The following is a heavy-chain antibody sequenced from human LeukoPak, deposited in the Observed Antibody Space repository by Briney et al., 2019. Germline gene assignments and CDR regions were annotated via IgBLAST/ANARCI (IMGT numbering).Heavy chain of an antibody. CDR1: GFTFSNYN. Sequence: GGSLRLSCAASGFTFSNYNMNWVRQAPGKGLEWVSAISGSDAGTYYADSVKGRFTISRDNSKNTLYLQMNSLRAEDAAVYYCAKAPLGRCTGAICYSFDYWGQGTLVTVSS. D-gene: IGHD2-8*02. V-gene: IGHV3-23*01. CDR2: ISGSDAGT. J-gene: IGHJ4*02. CDR3: AKAPLGRCTGAICYSFDY.